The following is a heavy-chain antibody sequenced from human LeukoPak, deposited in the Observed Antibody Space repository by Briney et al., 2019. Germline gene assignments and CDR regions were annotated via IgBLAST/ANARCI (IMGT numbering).Heavy chain of an antibody. Sequence: GGSLRLSCAASGFTFSTYAMSWVRQAPGKGLEWVAVISYDGSNKYYADSVKGRFTISRDNSKNTLYLQMNSLRAEDTAVYYCARLGATSDYWGQGTLVTVSS. D-gene: IGHD1-26*01. CDR2: ISYDGSNK. CDR3: ARLGATSDY. J-gene: IGHJ4*02. CDR1: GFTFSTYA. V-gene: IGHV3-30*04.